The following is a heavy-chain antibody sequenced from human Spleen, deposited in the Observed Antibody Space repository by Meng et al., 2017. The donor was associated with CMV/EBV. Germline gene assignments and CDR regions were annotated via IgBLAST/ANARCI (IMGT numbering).Heavy chain of an antibody. CDR3: AKGDRGYSYGLEY. CDR1: RFTFRSYA. D-gene: IGHD5-18*01. V-gene: IGHV3-23*01. Sequence: AASRFTFRSYAMSWVRQAPGKGLEWVSGINDSGGSTYYTDSVKGRFTISRDNSKNTLYLQMNSLRAEDTAIYYCAKGDRGYSYGLEYWGQGTLVTVSS. CDR2: INDSGGST. J-gene: IGHJ4*02.